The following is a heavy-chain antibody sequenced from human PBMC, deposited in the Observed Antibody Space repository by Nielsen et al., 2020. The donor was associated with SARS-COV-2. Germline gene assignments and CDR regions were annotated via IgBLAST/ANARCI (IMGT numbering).Heavy chain of an antibody. J-gene: IGHJ5*02. Sequence: GGSLRLSCAASGFTFSNAWMSWVRQAPGKGLEWVAVISYDGSNKYYADSVKGRFTISRDNSKNTLYLQMNSLRAEDTAVYHCARVVGNWFDPWGQGTLVTVSS. V-gene: IGHV3-30*03. CDR1: GFTFSNAW. CDR2: ISYDGSNK. CDR3: ARVVGNWFDP. D-gene: IGHD2-21*01.